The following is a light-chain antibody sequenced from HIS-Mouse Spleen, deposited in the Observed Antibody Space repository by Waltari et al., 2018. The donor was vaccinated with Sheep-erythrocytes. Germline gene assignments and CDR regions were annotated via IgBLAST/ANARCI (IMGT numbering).Light chain of an antibody. CDR2: QDS. CDR1: NLGDKY. J-gene: IGLJ3*02. CDR3: QVWDSSTAWV. V-gene: IGLV3-1*01. Sequence: SYELTQPPSVSVSPGQTASITCSGDNLGDKYACWYQQKPGQSPVLVIYQDSKRPSGIPERFSGSNSGNTATLTISGTQAMDEADYYCQVWDSSTAWVFGGGTKLTVL.